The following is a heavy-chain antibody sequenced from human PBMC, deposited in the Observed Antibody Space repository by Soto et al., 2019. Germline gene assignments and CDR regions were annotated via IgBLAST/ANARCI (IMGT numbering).Heavy chain of an antibody. V-gene: IGHV4-59*01. CDR1: GGSISSYY. Sequence: PSETLSLTCTVSGGSISSYYWSWIRQPPGKGLEWIGYIYYSGSTNYNPSLKSRVTIPVDTSKNQFYLKLSSVTAADTAVYNCARDLRGYSYGYYYYYGMDVWGQGTTVTVS. J-gene: IGHJ6*02. CDR3: ARDLRGYSYGYYYYYGMDV. D-gene: IGHD5-18*01. CDR2: IYYSGST.